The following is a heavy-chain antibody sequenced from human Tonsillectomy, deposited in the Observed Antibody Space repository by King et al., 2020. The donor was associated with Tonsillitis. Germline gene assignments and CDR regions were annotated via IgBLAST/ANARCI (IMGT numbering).Heavy chain of an antibody. CDR3: AGESVTGYSYGPYYYGMDV. CDR1: GFTFSTYG. Sequence: VQLVESGGGVVQPGRSLRLSCAASGFTFSTYGMHWVRQAPGKGLEWVAVICYDGSNKYYADSVKGRFTISRDNYKNTLYLQMNSLRAEDTAVYYCAGESVTGYSYGPYYYGMDVWGQGTTVTVSS. J-gene: IGHJ6*02. V-gene: IGHV3-33*01. CDR2: ICYDGSNK. D-gene: IGHD5-18*01.